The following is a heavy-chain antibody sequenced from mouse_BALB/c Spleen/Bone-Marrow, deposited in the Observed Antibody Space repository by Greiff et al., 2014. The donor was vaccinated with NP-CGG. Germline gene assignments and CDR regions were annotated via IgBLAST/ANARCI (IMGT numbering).Heavy chain of an antibody. CDR1: GFTFTDYY. J-gene: IGHJ2*01. Sequence: VQLKESGGGLVQPGGSLRLSCATSGFTFTDYYMSWVRQPPGKALEWLGFIRNKANGYTYEYSASVKVRFTISRDNSQSILYLQKNTLRAEDGATYYCARDRGLLRFDYWGQGTTLTVSS. CDR3: ARDRGLLRFDY. D-gene: IGHD2-3*01. CDR2: IRNKANGYTY. V-gene: IGHV7-3*02.